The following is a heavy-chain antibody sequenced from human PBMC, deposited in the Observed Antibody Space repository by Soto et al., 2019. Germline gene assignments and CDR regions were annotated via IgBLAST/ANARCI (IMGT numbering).Heavy chain of an antibody. Sequence: GSLRLSCAASGFTFSSYAMHWVRQAPGKGLEWVAVIWYDGSNKYYADSVKGRFTISRDNSKNTLYLQMNSLRAEDTAVYYCARDDRSSDAFDIWGQGTMVTVSS. CDR1: GFTFSSYA. V-gene: IGHV3-33*08. J-gene: IGHJ3*02. CDR2: IWYDGSNK. CDR3: ARDDRSSDAFDI.